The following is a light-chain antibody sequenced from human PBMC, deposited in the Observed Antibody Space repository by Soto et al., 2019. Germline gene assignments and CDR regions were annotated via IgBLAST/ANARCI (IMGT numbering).Light chain of an antibody. CDR3: QRRSNWPPALT. CDR2: DAS. V-gene: IGKV3-11*01. Sequence: EIVLTHSPATLSLSPGERATLSCRASQSVSSYLAWYQQKPGQAPGLLIYDASNRATGIPARFSGSGSGTDFTLTISSLEPEDFAVYYCQRRSNWPPALTFGGGTKVEIK. J-gene: IGKJ4*01. CDR1: QSVSSY.